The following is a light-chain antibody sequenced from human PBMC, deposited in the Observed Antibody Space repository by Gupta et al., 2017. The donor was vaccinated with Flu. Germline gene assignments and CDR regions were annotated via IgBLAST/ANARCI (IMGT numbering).Light chain of an antibody. V-gene: IGLV2-14*01. CDR3: SSYTSSSTRV. CDR2: EVS. J-gene: IGLJ3*02. Sequence: QSALIPPPSASGSPRQPLTLTCTAPSSDVGGYNYVSWYQQHPGKAPKLMIYEVSNRPSGVSNRFSGSKSGNTASLTISGLQAEDEADYYCSSYTSSSTRVLGGGTKLTVL. CDR1: SSDVGGYNY.